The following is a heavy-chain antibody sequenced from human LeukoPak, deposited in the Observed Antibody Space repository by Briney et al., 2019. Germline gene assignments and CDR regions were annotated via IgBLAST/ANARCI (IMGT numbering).Heavy chain of an antibody. CDR3: ARNGSSCSSTSCYGTPFDN. D-gene: IGHD2-2*01. CDR2: IYYGGSS. CDR1: GYSITSGSY. J-gene: IGHJ4*02. Sequence: SETLSLTCTVSGYSITSGSYWGWIRQPPGKGLEWIGSIYYGGSSYYNPSLKSRVTISVDTSKNQFSLKLSSVTAADTAVYYCARNGSSCSSTSCYGTPFDNWGQGALVAVFS. V-gene: IGHV4-38-2*02.